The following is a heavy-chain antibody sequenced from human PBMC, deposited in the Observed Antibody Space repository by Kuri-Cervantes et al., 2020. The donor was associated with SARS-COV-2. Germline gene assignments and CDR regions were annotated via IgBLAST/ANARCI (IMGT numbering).Heavy chain of an antibody. CDR1: GGTFSSYA. J-gene: IGHJ4*02. V-gene: IGHV1-69*13. Sequence: SVTVSCKASGGTFSSYAISWVRQAPGQGLEWMGGIIPIFGTANYAQKFQGRVTITADESTSTAYMELSSLRSEDTAVYYCAKWGNDYGDRLFDYWGQGTLVTVSS. D-gene: IGHD4-17*01. CDR2: IIPIFGTA. CDR3: AKWGNDYGDRLFDY.